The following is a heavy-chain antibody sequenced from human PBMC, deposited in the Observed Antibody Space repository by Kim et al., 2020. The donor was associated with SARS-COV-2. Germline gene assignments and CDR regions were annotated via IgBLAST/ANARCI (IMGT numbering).Heavy chain of an antibody. CDR3: AKTVLLGYCSGGSCLLYFDY. CDR1: GFTFSSYG. D-gene: IGHD2-15*01. CDR2: ILYDGSNK. Sequence: GGSLRLSCAASGFTFSSYGMHWVRQAPGKGLEWVAVILYDGSNKYSADSVKGRFTISRDNSKNTLYLQMNSLRAEDTAVYYCAKTVLLGYCSGGSCLLYFDYWGQGTLVTVSS. V-gene: IGHV3-30*18. J-gene: IGHJ4*02.